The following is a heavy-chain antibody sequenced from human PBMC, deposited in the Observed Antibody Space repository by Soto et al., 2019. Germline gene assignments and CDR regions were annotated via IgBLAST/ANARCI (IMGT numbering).Heavy chain of an antibody. CDR3: ALDLTVTNGFDI. Sequence: QITLKESCPTLVKPTQTLTLTCTFSGFSLSTSGVGVGWIRQPPGKALEWLAPIYWDDDKRYSPSLKSRLTITKDTSKNQVVLTMTNMDPVDTAKYYCALDLTVTNGFDIWCEGTMVTVSS. CDR1: GFSLSTSGVG. V-gene: IGHV2-5*02. J-gene: IGHJ3*02. D-gene: IGHD4-17*01. CDR2: IYWDDDK.